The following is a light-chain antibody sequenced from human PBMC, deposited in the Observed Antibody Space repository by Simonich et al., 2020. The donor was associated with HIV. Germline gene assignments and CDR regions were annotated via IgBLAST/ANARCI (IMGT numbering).Light chain of an antibody. CDR2: DAS. J-gene: IGKJ1*01. Sequence: EIVMTQSPATLSVSPGERAPLSCRASQSVSSNLVWYQQKPGQAPRLLIYDASNRATGFPARFSGSGSGTDFTLTISSMQSEDFAVYYCQQYNNWPPWTFGQGTKVEIK. V-gene: IGKV3D-15*01. CDR3: QQYNNWPPWT. CDR1: QSVSSN.